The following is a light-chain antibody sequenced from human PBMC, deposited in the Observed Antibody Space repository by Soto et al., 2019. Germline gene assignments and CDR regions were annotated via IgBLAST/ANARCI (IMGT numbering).Light chain of an antibody. CDR2: YDN. Sequence: QSVLAQPPSASGTPGQRVTISCSGSNSNIGSNTVNWYQQLPGTAPKLLIYYDNLRPSGVPDRISGSKSGTSASLAISGLQSDDEADYYCAARDDSLNARVFATGPKVTV. V-gene: IGLV1-44*01. CDR3: AARDDSLNARV. CDR1: NSNIGSNT. J-gene: IGLJ1*01.